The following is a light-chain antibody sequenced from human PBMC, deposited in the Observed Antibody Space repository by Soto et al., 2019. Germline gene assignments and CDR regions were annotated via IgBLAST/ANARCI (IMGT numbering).Light chain of an antibody. CDR2: HVS. CDR1: QRIGTY. J-gene: IGKJ2*01. Sequence: DIQLTQSPSSLSASVGDRVTVSCRASQRIGTYLNWYQQKPGRAPTLLIYHVSTLQPGVPSRLSGSGSGTDFTLSISGLQPDDFATYFCQQSSTTVYTFGQGTKLEIK. V-gene: IGKV1-39*01. CDR3: QQSSTTVYT.